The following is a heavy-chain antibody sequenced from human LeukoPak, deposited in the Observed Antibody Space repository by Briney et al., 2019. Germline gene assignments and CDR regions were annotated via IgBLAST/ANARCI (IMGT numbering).Heavy chain of an antibody. CDR2: INYGGST. D-gene: IGHD1-26*01. V-gene: IGHV4-59*08. Sequence: SETLSLTCTVSGGSISSYHWSWIRQPPGKGLEWIGYINYGGSTNHNPSLKSRATISIDTSKNQFSLKLSSVTAADTAVYYCARHWGSGSYYSRRLDYWGQGTLVTVSS. CDR3: ARHWGSGSYYSRRLDY. CDR1: GGSISSYH. J-gene: IGHJ4*02.